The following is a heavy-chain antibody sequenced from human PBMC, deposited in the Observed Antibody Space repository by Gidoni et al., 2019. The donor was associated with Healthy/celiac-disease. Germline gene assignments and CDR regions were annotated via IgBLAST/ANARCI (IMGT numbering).Heavy chain of an antibody. V-gene: IGHV3-53*01. Sequence: EVQLVESGGGLIQPGGSLRLSCAASGFTVSSNYMSWVRQAPGKGLEWVSVIYSGGSTYYADSVKGRFTISRDNSKNTLYLQMNSLRAEDTAVYYCARGARRYSSSWYFDYWGQGTLVTVSS. CDR3: ARGARRYSSSWYFDY. D-gene: IGHD6-13*01. CDR2: IYSGGST. CDR1: GFTVSSNY. J-gene: IGHJ4*02.